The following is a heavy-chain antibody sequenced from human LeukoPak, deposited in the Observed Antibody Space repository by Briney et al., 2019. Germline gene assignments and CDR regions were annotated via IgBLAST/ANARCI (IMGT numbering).Heavy chain of an antibody. D-gene: IGHD6-25*01. Sequence: SETLSLTCTVSGGSISSSSYYWGWIRQPPGKGLEWIGSIYYSGSTYYNPSLKSRVTISVDTSKNQFSLKLSSVTAADTAVYYCARVDTTTGATLDYWGQGTLVTVSS. V-gene: IGHV4-39*07. CDR3: ARVDTTTGATLDY. CDR2: IYYSGST. CDR1: GGSISSSSYY. J-gene: IGHJ4*02.